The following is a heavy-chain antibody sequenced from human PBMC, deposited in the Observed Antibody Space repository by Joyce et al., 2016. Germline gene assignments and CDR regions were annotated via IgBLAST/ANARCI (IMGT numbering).Heavy chain of an antibody. CDR1: GFSFSSYG. D-gene: IGHD2-8*02. CDR3: AKEWATAGQYYFEY. V-gene: IGHV3-30*18. CDR2: TSYDGGME. Sequence: QVQLVESGGGVVQPGRSLRLSCEASGFSFSSYGMHWVRQAPGKGLEWVAVTSYDGGMEYYADSVKGRFTISRDNWKNTLYLQMNSLRVDDTAVYFCAKEWATAGQYYFEYWGQGTVVTVSS. J-gene: IGHJ4*02.